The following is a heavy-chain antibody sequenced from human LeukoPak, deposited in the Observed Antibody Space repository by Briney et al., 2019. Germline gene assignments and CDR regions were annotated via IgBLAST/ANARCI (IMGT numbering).Heavy chain of an antibody. V-gene: IGHV4-59*12. CDR1: GGSISSYY. CDR3: ARGPPPDFDY. J-gene: IGHJ4*02. CDR2: IYYSGST. Sequence: PSETLSLTCTVSGGSISSYYWSWIRQPPGKGLEWIGYIYYSGSTNYNPSLKSRVTISVDTSKNQFSLKLSSVTAADMAVYYCARGPPPDFDYWGRGTLVTVSS.